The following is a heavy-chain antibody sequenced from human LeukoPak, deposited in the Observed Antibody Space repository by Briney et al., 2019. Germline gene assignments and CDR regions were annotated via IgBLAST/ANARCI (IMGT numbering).Heavy chain of an antibody. D-gene: IGHD2-2*03. J-gene: IGHJ5*02. CDR1: GYTFSDYY. CDR3: ARDHVLDGDNWLDP. V-gene: IGHV1-2*06. CDR2: IYIHSGGT. Sequence: ASVKVSCKASGYTFSDYYMHWVRQAPGQGLEWVGRIYIHSGGTVYAQKFQGRVTLTRDTSISTAYMELSSLISDDTAVYYCARDHVLDGDNWLDPWGQGTLVTVSS.